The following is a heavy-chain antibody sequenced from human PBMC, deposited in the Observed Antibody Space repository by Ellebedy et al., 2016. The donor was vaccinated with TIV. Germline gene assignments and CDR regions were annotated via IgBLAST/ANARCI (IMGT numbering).Heavy chain of an antibody. V-gene: IGHV3-66*02. J-gene: IGHJ4*02. Sequence: GGSLRLXCAASGFTVTNNYMTWVRQAPGKGLEWVSVIYGGGNSFYADSVKGRFTISRDSSKNTLYLQMNSLRAEDTAVYYCARTILGYGSGRDYWGQGTLVTVSS. CDR2: IYGGGNS. CDR3: ARTILGYGSGRDY. CDR1: GFTVTNNY. D-gene: IGHD3-10*01.